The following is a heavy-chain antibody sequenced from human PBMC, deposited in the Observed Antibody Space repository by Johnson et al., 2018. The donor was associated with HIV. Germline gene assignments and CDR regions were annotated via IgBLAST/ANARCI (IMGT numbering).Heavy chain of an antibody. CDR3: ARGLGDSSGYTDAFDI. J-gene: IGHJ3*02. CDR2: IYSGGST. CDR1: GFTFSSYA. Sequence: QVQLVESGGGVVQPGRSLRLSCAASGFTFSSYAMHWVRQAPGKGLEWVSVIYSGGSTYYADSVKGRFTISRDNSKNTLYLQMNSLRAEDTAVYDCARGLGDSSGYTDAFDIWGQGTMVTVSS. V-gene: IGHV3-NL1*01. D-gene: IGHD3-22*01.